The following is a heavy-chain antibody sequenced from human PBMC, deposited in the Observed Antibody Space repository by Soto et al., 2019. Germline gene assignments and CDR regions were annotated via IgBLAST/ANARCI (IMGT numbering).Heavy chain of an antibody. CDR1: GFTFDDYA. D-gene: IGHD6-19*01. Sequence: HPGGSLRLSCGASGFTFDDYAMHWVRQAPGKGLEWLSGISWNSGSIDYADSVKGRFTISRDNAKNSLYLQMNSLRTEDTALYYCVRGRIAMAGPGYYFEYWGQGTLVTVSS. CDR2: ISWNSGSI. V-gene: IGHV3-9*01. J-gene: IGHJ4*02. CDR3: VRGRIAMAGPGYYFEY.